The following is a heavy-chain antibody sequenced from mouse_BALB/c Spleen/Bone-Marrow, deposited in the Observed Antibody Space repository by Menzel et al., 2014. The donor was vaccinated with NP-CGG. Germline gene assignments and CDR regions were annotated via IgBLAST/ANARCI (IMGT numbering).Heavy chain of an antibody. CDR2: IRSKSNNYAT. CDR3: TRPFAY. Sequence: EVKVEESGGGLVQPGGSMKLSCIASGFTFSNYWMNWVRQSPEKGLEWIAEIRSKSNNYATHYVESVKGRFTISRDDSKSSVYLQMNNLRTEDTGVYYCTRPFAYWGQGTLVTVSA. V-gene: IGHV6-6*02. J-gene: IGHJ3*01. CDR1: GFTFSNYW.